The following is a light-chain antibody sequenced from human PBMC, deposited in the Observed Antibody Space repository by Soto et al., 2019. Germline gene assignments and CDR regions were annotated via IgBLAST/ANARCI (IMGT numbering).Light chain of an antibody. CDR1: SSDVGAYNY. CDR2: EVS. V-gene: IGLV2-14*01. J-gene: IGLJ2*01. CDR3: SSYRSGGTAV. Sequence: QSVLTQPASVSGSPGQSITISCTGTSSDVGAYNYVSWYQQHPGKAPKLIIYEVSNRPSGVTNRFSGSKSGNTASLTISGLQAEDEADYYCSSYRSGGTAVFGGGTKLTVL.